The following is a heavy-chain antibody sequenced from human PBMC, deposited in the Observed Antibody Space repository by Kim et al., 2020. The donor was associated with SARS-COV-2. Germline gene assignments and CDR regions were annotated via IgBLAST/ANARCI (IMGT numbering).Heavy chain of an antibody. CDR2: ISGSGGFT. CDR3: AKDGSALYSSGSDY. Sequence: GGSLRLSCSVSGFTFSDYDMNWVRQAQGMGLGWVSSISGSGGFTYYTDSVKGRFTISRDNSKNTLYLQGNSLRAEDTAIYYCAKDGSALYSSGSDYWGQGTLVTVSS. D-gene: IGHD6-19*01. CDR1: GFTFSDYD. J-gene: IGHJ4*02. V-gene: IGHV3-23*01.